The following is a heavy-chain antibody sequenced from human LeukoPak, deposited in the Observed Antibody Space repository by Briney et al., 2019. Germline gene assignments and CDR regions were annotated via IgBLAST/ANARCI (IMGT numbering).Heavy chain of an antibody. Sequence: GGSLRLSCAASGFTVSSNYMSWVRQAPGKGLEWVSVIYFGGSTYYADSVKGRFTVSRDNAKNSLYLQMNSLRVEDTAVYYCAGTAAGTDYWGQGTLVTVSS. CDR3: AGTAAGTDY. J-gene: IGHJ4*02. V-gene: IGHV3-53*01. CDR2: IYFGGST. D-gene: IGHD6-13*01. CDR1: GFTVSSNY.